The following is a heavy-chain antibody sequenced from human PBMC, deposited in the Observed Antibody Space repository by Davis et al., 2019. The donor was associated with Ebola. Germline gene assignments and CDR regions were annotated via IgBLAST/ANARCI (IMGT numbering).Heavy chain of an antibody. CDR3: ARAMGAYDLLDS. Sequence: SETLSLTCKVSGDPIDSFYWTWIRQPPGKGLEWIGYVYHTGSTSYSPSLKSRVTISVDTSQNQFSLNLSSVTAADTAVYYCARAMGAYDLLDSWGQGTLVTVSS. CDR2: VYHTGST. CDR1: GDPIDSFY. V-gene: IGHV4-59*12. D-gene: IGHD5-12*01. J-gene: IGHJ5*01.